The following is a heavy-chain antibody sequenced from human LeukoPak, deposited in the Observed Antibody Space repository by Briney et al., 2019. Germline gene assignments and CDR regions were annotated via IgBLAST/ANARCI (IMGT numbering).Heavy chain of an antibody. Sequence: PGGSLRLSCAASGFTFSSYSMNWVRQAPGKGLEWVSSISSSSSYIYYADSVKGRFTISRDNAKNSLYLQMNNLRAEDTAVYYCAKSVNSYYDWFDPWGQGTLVIVSS. J-gene: IGHJ5*02. CDR3: AKSVNSYYDWFDP. CDR1: GFTFSSYS. D-gene: IGHD3-22*01. CDR2: ISSSSSYI. V-gene: IGHV3-21*01.